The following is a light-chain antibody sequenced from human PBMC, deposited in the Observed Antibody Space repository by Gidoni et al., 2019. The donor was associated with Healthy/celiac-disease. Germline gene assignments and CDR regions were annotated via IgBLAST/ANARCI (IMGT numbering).Light chain of an antibody. V-gene: IGKV4-1*01. Sequence: DIVMTQSPDSLAVSLGERATINCKSSQSVLYSSNNKNYLAWYQQKPGQPPKLLIYWASTRESGVPDRFSGSGSGTDFTLTISSLQAEDVEVYYCQQYYSTQTFGQGTKVEIK. CDR1: QSVLYSSNNKNY. CDR3: QQYYSTQT. J-gene: IGKJ1*01. CDR2: WAS.